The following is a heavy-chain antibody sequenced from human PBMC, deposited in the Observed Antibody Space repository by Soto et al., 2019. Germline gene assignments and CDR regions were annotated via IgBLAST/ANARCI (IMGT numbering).Heavy chain of an antibody. CDR1: GFTFSSHS. J-gene: IGHJ6*03. V-gene: IGHV3-21*01. D-gene: IGHD3-9*01. CDR2: ISGSGSYI. Sequence: GGSLRLSCAASGFTFSSHSMNWVRQAPGKGLEWVSTISGSGSYIFYADSVRGRFTISRDNAKNSLYLLMNSLRAEDTAVYYCARGYYDILTGYYYYYMDVWGTGTTVTVSS. CDR3: ARGYYDILTGYYYYYMDV.